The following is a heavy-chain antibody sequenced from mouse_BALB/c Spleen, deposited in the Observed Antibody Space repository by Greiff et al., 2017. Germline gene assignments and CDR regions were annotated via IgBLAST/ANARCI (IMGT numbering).Heavy chain of an antibody. CDR1: GYTFTSYW. J-gene: IGHJ3*01. CDR3: ARGVKGWFAY. V-gene: IGHV1-7*01. CDR2: INPSTGYT. Sequence: VQLQQSGAELAKPGASVKMSCKASGYTFTSYWMHWVKQRPGQGLEWIGYINPSTGYTEYNQKFKDKATLTADKSSSTAYMQLSSLTSEDSAVYYCARGVKGWFAYWGQGTLVTVSA. D-gene: IGHD2-1*01.